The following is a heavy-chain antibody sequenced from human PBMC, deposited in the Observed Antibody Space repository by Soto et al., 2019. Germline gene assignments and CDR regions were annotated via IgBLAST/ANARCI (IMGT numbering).Heavy chain of an antibody. V-gene: IGHV4-34*01. CDR1: GGAFSGYS. Sequence: QVQLQQWGAGLLKPSETLSLTCAVYGGAFSGYSWTWIRQPPGKGLEWIGEINHTGDINRSGSTIDSPALERRVTVPRDPSLSPSSLKLTSVSAADTAVYYCARGLRDPFFGVVSLDYRSQGTLVTVSS. CDR3: ARGLRDPFFGVVSLDY. CDR2: INHTGDINRSGST. D-gene: IGHD3-3*01. J-gene: IGHJ4*02.